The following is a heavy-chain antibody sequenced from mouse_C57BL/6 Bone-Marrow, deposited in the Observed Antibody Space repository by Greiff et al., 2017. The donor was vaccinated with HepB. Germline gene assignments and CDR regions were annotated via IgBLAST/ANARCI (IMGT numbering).Heavy chain of an antibody. J-gene: IGHJ2*01. D-gene: IGHD1-1*01. V-gene: IGHV5-6*01. CDR3: VQLLTRGY. Sequence: EVMLVESGGDLVKPGGSLKHSCAASGFTLRSYGMSWVRQTPDKRLEWVATISSGGSYTYYPDSVKGRFTISRDNAKNTLYLQMSSLKSEDTAMYYCVQLLTRGYWGEGTTLSVSS. CDR1: GFTLRSYG. CDR2: ISSGGSYT.